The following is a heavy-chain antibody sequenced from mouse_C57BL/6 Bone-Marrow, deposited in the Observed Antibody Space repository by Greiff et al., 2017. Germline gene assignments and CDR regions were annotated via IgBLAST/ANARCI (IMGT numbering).Heavy chain of an antibody. Sequence: EVQGVESGGGLVQPGGSLSLSCAASGFTFTDYYMSWVRQPPGKALEWLGFIRNKANGYTTEYSASVKGRFTISRDNSQSILYLQMNALRAEDSATYYCARSTVVSPAWFAYWGQGTLVTVSA. CDR3: ARSTVVSPAWFAY. V-gene: IGHV7-3*01. D-gene: IGHD1-1*01. CDR1: GFTFTDYY. CDR2: IRNKANGYTT. J-gene: IGHJ3*01.